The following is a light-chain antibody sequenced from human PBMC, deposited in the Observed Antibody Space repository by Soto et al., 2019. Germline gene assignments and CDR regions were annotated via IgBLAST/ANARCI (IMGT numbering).Light chain of an antibody. J-gene: IGKJ1*01. V-gene: IGKV3D-20*01. Sequence: EIVLTQSPATLSLSPGERATLSCGASQSVGSSYLAWYQQKPGLAPRLLIYDASSRATGIPDRFSGSGSGTDFTLTISRLEPEEFAVYYCQQYGTSPWTFGQGAKVEIK. CDR3: QQYGTSPWT. CDR1: QSVGSSY. CDR2: DAS.